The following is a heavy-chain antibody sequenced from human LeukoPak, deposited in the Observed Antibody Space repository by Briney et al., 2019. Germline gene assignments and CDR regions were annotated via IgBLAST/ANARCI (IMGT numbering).Heavy chain of an antibody. CDR1: GFTSSSYN. CDR3: ARDRKRGYASLDY. D-gene: IGHD5-18*01. V-gene: IGHV3-21*01. Sequence: GGSLRLSCAASGFTSSSYNMNWVRQAPAKGLKRVSSISSSSSYIYYADSVKGRFTISRDNAKKSLYLQMNSLRAEDTAVYYCARDRKRGYASLDYWGQGTLVPVSS. CDR2: ISSSSSYI. J-gene: IGHJ4*02.